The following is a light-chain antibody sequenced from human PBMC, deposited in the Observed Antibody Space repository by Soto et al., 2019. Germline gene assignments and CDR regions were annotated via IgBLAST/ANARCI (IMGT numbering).Light chain of an antibody. J-gene: IGKJ1*01. CDR3: QQYGSLPWT. CDR2: GAS. Sequence: EIVLTQSPGTLSLSPGERATLSCRASQSVSCSYLAWYQQKLGEGPRLLIYGASSRGTGIPGRISGSGSGTDITLTIGRLEPEDFAVYYCQQYGSLPWTFGQGTKVEIK. V-gene: IGKV3-20*01. CDR1: QSVSCSY.